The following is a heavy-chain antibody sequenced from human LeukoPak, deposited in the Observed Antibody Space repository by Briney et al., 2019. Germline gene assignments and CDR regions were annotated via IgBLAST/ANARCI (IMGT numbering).Heavy chain of an antibody. V-gene: IGHV3-15*01. J-gene: IGHJ4*02. CDR1: GFTFNDAG. Sequence: GGSLRLAWAAAGFTFNDAGMSSGRHAPGEWREGVGRIKSKTDGGTLDYAAAVQDRFTISRDESRNTLYLQMNSLKTEDSGVYYCTTLRLAASDHWGQGTLVTVSS. CDR3: TTLRLAASDH. CDR2: IKSKTDGGTL. D-gene: IGHD3-9*01.